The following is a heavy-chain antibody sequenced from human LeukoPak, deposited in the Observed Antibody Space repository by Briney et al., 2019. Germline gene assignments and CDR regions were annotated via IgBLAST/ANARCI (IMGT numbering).Heavy chain of an antibody. CDR3: ARDALSNYDSSGYWVPDAFDI. Sequence: GGSLRLSCAASGFTFSSYGMHWVRQAPGKGLEWVAVIWYDGSNKYYADSVKGRFTISRDNAKNSLYLQMNSLRAEDTAVYYCARDALSNYDSSGYWVPDAFDIWGQGTMVTVSS. D-gene: IGHD3-22*01. V-gene: IGHV3-33*01. J-gene: IGHJ3*02. CDR2: IWYDGSNK. CDR1: GFTFSSYG.